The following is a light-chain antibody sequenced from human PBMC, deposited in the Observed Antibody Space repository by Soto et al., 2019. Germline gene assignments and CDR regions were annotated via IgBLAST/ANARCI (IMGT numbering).Light chain of an antibody. Sequence: QSVLTQPRSVSGSPGQSVTISCTGTSSDVGAYNYVSWYQQHPGKAPKLMIYDVTKRPSGVPDRFSGSKSGNTASLTISGLQGEDEADYYCCSYAGTYTLYVFGTGTNVTVL. CDR3: CSYAGTYTLYV. V-gene: IGLV2-11*01. CDR2: DVT. CDR1: SSDVGAYNY. J-gene: IGLJ1*01.